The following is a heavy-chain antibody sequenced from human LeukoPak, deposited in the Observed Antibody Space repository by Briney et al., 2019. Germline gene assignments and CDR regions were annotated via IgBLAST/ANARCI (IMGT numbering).Heavy chain of an antibody. CDR1: GASISSGGYY. Sequence: SETLSLTCTVSGASISSGGYYWSWIRQHPGKGLEWIGYIYYGGSTYYNPSLKSRITISVDTSKNQFSLELSSVTAADTAVYYCAREWVSSSRFDPWGQGTLVTVSS. CDR2: IYYGGST. CDR3: AREWVSSSRFDP. V-gene: IGHV4-31*03. D-gene: IGHD6-13*01. J-gene: IGHJ5*02.